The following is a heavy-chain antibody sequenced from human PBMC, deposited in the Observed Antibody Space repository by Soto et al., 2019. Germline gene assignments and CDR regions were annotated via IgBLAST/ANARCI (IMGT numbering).Heavy chain of an antibody. V-gene: IGHV1-2*04. J-gene: IGHJ3*02. CDR3: ARGRLGYCSGGSCYPSGAFDI. CDR2: INPNSGGT. D-gene: IGHD2-15*01. Sequence: ASVKVSCKASGYTFTGYYMHWVRQAPGQGLEWMGWINPNSGGTNYAQKFQGWVTTTRDTSISTAYMELSRLRSDDTAVYYCARGRLGYCSGGSCYPSGAFDIWGQGTMVTVSS. CDR1: GYTFTGYY.